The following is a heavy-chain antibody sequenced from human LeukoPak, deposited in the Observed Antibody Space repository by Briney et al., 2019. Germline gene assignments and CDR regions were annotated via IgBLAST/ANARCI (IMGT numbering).Heavy chain of an antibody. D-gene: IGHD6-13*01. CDR3: ARDLPDSSSWTDAFDI. CDR1: GGSISSSNW. V-gene: IGHV4-4*02. J-gene: IGHJ3*02. Sequence: SETLSLTCAVSGGSISSSNWWSWVRQPPGKGLEWIGEIYHSGSTNYNPSLKSRVTISVDKSKNQFSLKLSSVTAADTAVYYCARDLPDSSSWTDAFDIWGQGTMVTVSS. CDR2: IYHSGST.